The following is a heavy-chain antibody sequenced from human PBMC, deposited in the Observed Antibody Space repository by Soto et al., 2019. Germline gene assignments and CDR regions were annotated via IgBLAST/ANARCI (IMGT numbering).Heavy chain of an antibody. CDR3: ARTPSLIAAAGTSRADLDY. D-gene: IGHD6-13*01. V-gene: IGHV1-69*02. CDR2: IIPILGIA. Sequence: SVKVSCKASGGTFSSYTISWVRQAPGQGLEWMGRIIPILGIANYAQKFQGRVTITADKSTSTAYMELSSLRSEDTAVYYCARTPSLIAAAGTSRADLDYWGQGTLVTVSS. J-gene: IGHJ4*02. CDR1: GGTFSSYT.